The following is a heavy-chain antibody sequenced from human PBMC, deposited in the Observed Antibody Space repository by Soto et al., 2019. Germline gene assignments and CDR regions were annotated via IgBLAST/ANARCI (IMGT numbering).Heavy chain of an antibody. V-gene: IGHV4-34*01. CDR1: GGSFSGYY. Sequence: SETLSLTCAVYGGSFSGYYWSWIRQPPGKGLEWIGEINHSGSTNYNPSLKSRVTISVDTSKNQFSLKLSSVTAADTAVYYCVRGPGGIYSSSFDYWGQGTLVTVSS. CDR3: VRGPGGIYSSSFDY. D-gene: IGHD6-13*01. CDR2: INHSGST. J-gene: IGHJ4*02.